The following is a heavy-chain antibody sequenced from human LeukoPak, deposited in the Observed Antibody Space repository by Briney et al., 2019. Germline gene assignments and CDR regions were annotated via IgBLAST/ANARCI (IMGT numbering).Heavy chain of an antibody. J-gene: IGHJ4*02. Sequence: GGSLRLSCAASGFTFNNFAMSRVRQAPGKGLEWVSAISGSGGSTYYADSVKGRFTISRDNSKNTLYLQMNSLRAEDTAVYYCAKNVKSSGWYSDYWGQGTLVTVSS. CDR2: ISGSGGST. CDR3: AKNVKSSGWYSDY. CDR1: GFTFNNFA. V-gene: IGHV3-23*01. D-gene: IGHD6-19*01.